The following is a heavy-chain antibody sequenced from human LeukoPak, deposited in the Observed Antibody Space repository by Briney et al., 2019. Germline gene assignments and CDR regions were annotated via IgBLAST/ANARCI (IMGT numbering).Heavy chain of an antibody. D-gene: IGHD3-22*01. CDR1: GYSFTSYW. CDR3: ARHAGYYDSSGYYGEEELTLDL. V-gene: IGHV5-51*01. Sequence: GESMKISCKGSGYSFTSYWIGWVRQMPGRGLEWMGIIYPGDSDTRYSPSFQGQVTISADKSISTAYLQWSSLKASDTAMYYCARHAGYYDSSGYYGEEELTLDLWGQGTLVTVSS. CDR2: IYPGDSDT. J-gene: IGHJ4*02.